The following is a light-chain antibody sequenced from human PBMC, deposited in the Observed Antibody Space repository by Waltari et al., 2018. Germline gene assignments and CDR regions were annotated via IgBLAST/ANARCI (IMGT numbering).Light chain of an antibody. CDR3: QKYDCLPAT. J-gene: IGKJ1*01. V-gene: IGKV3-20*01. CDR2: HTS. CDR1: QGVGNY. Sequence: ELVLTQSPGTLSLSPGERATLSCRASQGVGNYLAWYQQRPGQAPRLLLYHTSIRATGIPDRLSCSGYGTDFSHTISRLEPEDFAVYYCQKYDCLPATFGQGTTVEIK.